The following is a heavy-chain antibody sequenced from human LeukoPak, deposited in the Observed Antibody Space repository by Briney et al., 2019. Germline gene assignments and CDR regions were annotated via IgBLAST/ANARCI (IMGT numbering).Heavy chain of an antibody. CDR2: INHSGST. D-gene: IGHD1-26*01. CDR1: GGSFSGYY. V-gene: IGHV4-34*01. CDR3: ARLRRGDNWFDP. J-gene: IGHJ5*02. Sequence: SETLSLTCAVYGGSFSGYYWSWIRQPPGKGLEWIGEINHSGSTNYNPSLMSRVTISVDTSKNQFSLKLSSVTAADTAVYYCARLRRGDNWFDPWGQGTLVTVSS.